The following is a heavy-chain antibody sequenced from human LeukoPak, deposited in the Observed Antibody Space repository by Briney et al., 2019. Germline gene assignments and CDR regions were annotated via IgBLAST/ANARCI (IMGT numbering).Heavy chain of an antibody. CDR1: GGSISTSNYY. CDR3: ARYQNTGFDAFDI. J-gene: IGHJ3*02. V-gene: IGHV4-39*01. D-gene: IGHD1-14*01. Sequence: SETLSLTCTVSGGSISTSNYYWGWIRQPPGKGLEWIGNIFYSGGTYYSPSLRSRVTISLDTSRNQFSLKLSSVTAADTAVYYCARYQNTGFDAFDIWGQGTMVTVSS. CDR2: IFYSGGT.